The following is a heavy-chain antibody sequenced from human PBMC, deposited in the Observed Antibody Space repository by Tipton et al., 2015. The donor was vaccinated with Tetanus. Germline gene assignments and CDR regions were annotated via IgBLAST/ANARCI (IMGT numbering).Heavy chain of an antibody. CDR2: IYQTEST. Sequence: TLSLTCAVSGGLITTGGYSWGWIRQTPGQGLEWIGYIYQTESTYYNPSLRSRLTFSIIRSKNDFSLKLTSVTAADTAVCYCVRGRGLGAYSYIVECWGRGTHVSVSS. CDR3: VRGRGLGAYSYIVEC. J-gene: IGHJ4*02. D-gene: IGHD5-18*01. CDR1: GGLITTGGYS. V-gene: IGHV4-30-2*01.